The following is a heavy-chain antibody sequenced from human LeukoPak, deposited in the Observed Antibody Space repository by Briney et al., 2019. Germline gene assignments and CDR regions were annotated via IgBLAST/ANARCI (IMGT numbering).Heavy chain of an antibody. V-gene: IGHV1-18*01. Sequence: ASVKVSCKASGYTFNRFGISWVRQAPGQGLEWLGWISAYDGNTNYAQNVQGRVTMTTDTSTRTAYMELRSLRYDDTDVYYCARDKVIATAGTPNWFDPWGQGTLVTVSS. CDR3: ARDKVIATAGTPNWFDP. D-gene: IGHD6-13*01. J-gene: IGHJ5*02. CDR1: GYTFNRFG. CDR2: ISAYDGNT.